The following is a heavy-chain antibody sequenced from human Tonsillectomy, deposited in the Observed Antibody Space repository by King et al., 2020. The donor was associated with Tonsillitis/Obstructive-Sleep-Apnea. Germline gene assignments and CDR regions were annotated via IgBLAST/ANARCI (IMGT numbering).Heavy chain of an antibody. Sequence: VQLQQGGAGLLKPSETLSLTCGVYGGSFSGYYWSCIRQPPGKGLEWIGEINHSGSTDYNSSLKSRVTISRETSKNQFSLRLTSVTAADTAVYYCGTNAGDYYYYMDVWGKGTTVTVSS. CDR3: GTNAGDYYYYMDV. CDR1: GGSFSGYY. D-gene: IGHD2-2*01. V-gene: IGHV4-34*01. J-gene: IGHJ6*03. CDR2: INHSGST.